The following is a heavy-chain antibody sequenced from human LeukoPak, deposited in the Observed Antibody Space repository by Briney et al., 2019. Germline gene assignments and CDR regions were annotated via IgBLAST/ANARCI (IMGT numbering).Heavy chain of an antibody. D-gene: IGHD6-19*01. CDR1: GFTVSSNY. J-gene: IGHJ6*02. CDR3: ARDAYSSGWSHYYYYGMDV. Sequence: GGSLRLSCAASGFTVSSNYMSWVRQAPGKGLEWVSVIYSGGTTNYADSVKGRFTISRDNSKNTLFLQMNSLRAEDTAVYYCARDAYSSGWSHYYYYGMDVWGQGTTVTVSS. CDR2: IYSGGTT. V-gene: IGHV3-53*01.